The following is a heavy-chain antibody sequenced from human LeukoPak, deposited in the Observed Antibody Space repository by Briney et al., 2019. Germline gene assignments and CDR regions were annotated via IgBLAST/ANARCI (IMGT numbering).Heavy chain of an antibody. CDR3: ARAPDDYGDPLDGAFDI. V-gene: IGHV4-34*01. Sequence: SETLSLTCAVYGGSFSGYYWSWIRQPPGKGLEWIGEINHSGSTNYNPSLKSRVTISVDTSKNQFSLKLSSVTAADTAVYYCARAPDDYGDPLDGAFDIWGQGTMVTVS. J-gene: IGHJ3*02. CDR2: INHSGST. D-gene: IGHD4-17*01. CDR1: GGSFSGYY.